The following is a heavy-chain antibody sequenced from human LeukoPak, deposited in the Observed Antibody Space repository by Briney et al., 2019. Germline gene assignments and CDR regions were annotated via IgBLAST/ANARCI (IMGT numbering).Heavy chain of an antibody. Sequence: PGRSLRLSCAASGFTFSNYGMHWVRQAQGKGLEWVALIWYDGSNKYYADSVKGRFTISRDNSKNTLYLQMNSLRAEDTAVYYCAGSYYNVFDYWGQGTLVTVSS. V-gene: IGHV3-33*01. CDR1: GFTFSNYG. J-gene: IGHJ4*02. CDR2: IWYDGSNK. D-gene: IGHD3-10*01. CDR3: AGSYYNVFDY.